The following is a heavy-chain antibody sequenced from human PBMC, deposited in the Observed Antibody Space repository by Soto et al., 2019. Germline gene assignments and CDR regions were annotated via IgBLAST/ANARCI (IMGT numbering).Heavy chain of an antibody. CDR3: ARVYSSSWGNWFDP. V-gene: IGHV4-59*01. Sequence: QVQLQESGPGLVKPSETLSLTCTVSGGSISSYYWSWIRQPPAKGLEWIGYIYYSGSTNYNPSLMSRVTISVDTSKDQFSLKLSSVTAADTAVYYWARVYSSSWGNWFDPWGQGTLFTFSS. CDR1: GGSISSYY. D-gene: IGHD6-13*01. J-gene: IGHJ5*02. CDR2: IYYSGST.